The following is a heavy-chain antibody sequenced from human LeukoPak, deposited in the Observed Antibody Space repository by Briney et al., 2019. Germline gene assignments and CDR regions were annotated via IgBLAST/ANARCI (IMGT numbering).Heavy chain of an antibody. J-gene: IGHJ3*02. CDR2: IIPIFGTA. Sequence: GASVKVSCKASGGTFSSYAISWVRQAPGQGLEWMGGIIPIFGTANYAQKFQGRVTMTRDMSTSTVYMELSSLRSEDTAVYYCARAGAGHPTKLKKERYYGPISGAFDIWGQGTMVTVSS. V-gene: IGHV1-69*05. D-gene: IGHD3-10*01. CDR1: GGTFSSYA. CDR3: ARAGAGHPTKLKKERYYGPISGAFDI.